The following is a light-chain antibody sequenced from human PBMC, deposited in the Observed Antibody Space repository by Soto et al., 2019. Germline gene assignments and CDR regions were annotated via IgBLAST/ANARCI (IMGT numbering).Light chain of an antibody. CDR1: QTVGGRY. Sequence: EMVLTQSAATLSLSLGERATLSCRASQTVGGRYLAWFQQKPGQTTRLLIYGASTRAAGVPDRFSGSGSGTDFSLTINRLEPEDFAVYYCLQYVSSPWTFGQGTKVEV. V-gene: IGKV3-20*01. CDR3: LQYVSSPWT. J-gene: IGKJ1*01. CDR2: GAS.